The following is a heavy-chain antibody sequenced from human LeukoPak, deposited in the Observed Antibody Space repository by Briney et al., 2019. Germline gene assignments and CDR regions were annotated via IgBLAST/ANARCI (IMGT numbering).Heavy chain of an antibody. CDR3: AKHYDSSGYYYGY. J-gene: IGHJ4*02. Sequence: PGGSLRLSCAASGFTFSSYWMSWVRQAPGKGLEWVSGISGSGGSTYYADSVKGRFTISRDNSKNTLYLQMNSLRAEDTAVYHCAKHYDSSGYYYGYWGQGTLVTVSS. D-gene: IGHD3-22*01. V-gene: IGHV3-23*01. CDR2: ISGSGGST. CDR1: GFTFSSYW.